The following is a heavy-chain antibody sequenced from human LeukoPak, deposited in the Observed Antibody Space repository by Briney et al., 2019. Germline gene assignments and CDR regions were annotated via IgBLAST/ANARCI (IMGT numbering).Heavy chain of an antibody. V-gene: IGHV4-59*01. D-gene: IGHD5-18*01. CDR2: IYYSGST. Sequence: KPSETLSLTCTVSGGSISSYYWSWIRQPPGKGLEWIGYIYYSGSTNYNPSLKRRGTISVDTSKNQLSLKLSSVTAADTAVYYCARDTAMTYWGQGTLVTVSS. CDR3: ARDTAMTY. J-gene: IGHJ4*02. CDR1: GGSISSYY.